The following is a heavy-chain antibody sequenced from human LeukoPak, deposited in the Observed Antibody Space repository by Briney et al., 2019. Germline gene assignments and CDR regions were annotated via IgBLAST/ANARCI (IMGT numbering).Heavy chain of an antibody. Sequence: PGGSLRLSCAASGFTFSSYWMHWVRQGPGKGLVWVSRIDSDGSSTSYADSVKGRFTISRDNAKSTLYLQVNSLRAEDTALYYCVRDRGADDAFDIWGQGTVVTVSS. D-gene: IGHD5-24*01. CDR3: VRDRGADDAFDI. V-gene: IGHV3-74*01. J-gene: IGHJ3*02. CDR2: IDSDGSST. CDR1: GFTFSSYW.